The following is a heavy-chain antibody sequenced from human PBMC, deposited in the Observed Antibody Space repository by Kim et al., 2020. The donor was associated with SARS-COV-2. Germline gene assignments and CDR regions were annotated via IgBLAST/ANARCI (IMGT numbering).Heavy chain of an antibody. D-gene: IGHD7-27*01. V-gene: IGHV3-74*01. J-gene: IGHJ4*02. CDR3: ARDLTGGGDY. CDR2: SRT. Sequence: SRTNYADSVKCRFTISRDNSKNTLYLQMNSLRAEDTAVYYCARDLTGGGDYWGQGTLVTVSS.